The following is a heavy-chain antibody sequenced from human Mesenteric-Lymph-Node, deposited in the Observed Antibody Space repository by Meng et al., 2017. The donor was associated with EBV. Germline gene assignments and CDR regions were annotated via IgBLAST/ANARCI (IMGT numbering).Heavy chain of an antibody. V-gene: IGHV3-74*01. D-gene: IGHD2-8*01. CDR1: GFSFSSYW. CDR2: ISSDATIT. Sequence: GQLVESGGVLVQPGGSLRLSCAASGFSFSSYWMHWVRQTPGKGLMWLARISSDATITNYADSVKGRFTISRDNAKNTLYLQMNSLRVEDTAMYYCARAMVDYWGQGTLVTVSS. J-gene: IGHJ4*02. CDR3: ARAMVDY.